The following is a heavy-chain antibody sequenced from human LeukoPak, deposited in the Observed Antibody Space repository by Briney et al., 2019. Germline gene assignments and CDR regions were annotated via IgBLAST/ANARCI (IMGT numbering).Heavy chain of an antibody. D-gene: IGHD2-2*01. CDR1: GYSFTSYW. J-gene: IGHJ5*02. CDR2: IYPGDSDT. V-gene: IGHV5-51*01. CDR3: ARQGGYCSSTSCYDKWFDP. Sequence: GESLKISCKGSGYSFTSYWIGWVRQMPGKGLEWMGIIYPGDSDTRYSPSFQGQVTISADKSITTAYLQWSSLKASDTAMYYCARQGGYCSSTSCYDKWFDPWGQGTLVTVSS.